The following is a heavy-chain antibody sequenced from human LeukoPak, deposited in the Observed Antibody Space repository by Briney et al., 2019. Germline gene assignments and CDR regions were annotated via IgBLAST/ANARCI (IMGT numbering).Heavy chain of an antibody. CDR2: ISGRGDLE. CDR1: GFTFSSYA. V-gene: IGHV3-23*01. D-gene: IGHD3-3*01. Sequence: GGSLRLSCSASGFTFSSYAMTWVRQAPGKGLEWVSTISGRGDLEFYTESVKGRFTISRDHSKNTVHLQMDSLRAEDTAIYYCAREGDFWSGYPIHHYYYMDVWGKGTTVTVTS. CDR3: AREGDFWSGYPIHHYYYMDV. J-gene: IGHJ6*03.